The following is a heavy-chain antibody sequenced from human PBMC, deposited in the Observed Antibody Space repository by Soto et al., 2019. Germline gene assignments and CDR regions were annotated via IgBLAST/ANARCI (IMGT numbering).Heavy chain of an antibody. CDR3: ARDKQWQHSYGMDV. CDR1: GGSISSYY. J-gene: IGHJ6*02. Sequence: LSLTCTVSGGSISSYYWSWIRQPPGKGLEWIGYIYYSGSTNYNPSLKSRVTISVDTSKNQFSLKLSSVTAADTAVYYCARDKQWQHSYGMDVWGQGTTVTVSS. CDR2: IYYSGST. D-gene: IGHD6-19*01. V-gene: IGHV4-59*01.